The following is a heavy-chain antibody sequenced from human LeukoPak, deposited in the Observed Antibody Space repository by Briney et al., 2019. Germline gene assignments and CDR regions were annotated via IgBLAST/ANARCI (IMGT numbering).Heavy chain of an antibody. J-gene: IGHJ5*02. V-gene: IGHV4-59*01. CDR1: GGSISNYY. CDR2: IYYSGST. Sequence: SETLSLTCTVSGGSISNYYWSWIRQPPGKGLEWIGYIYYSGSTNYNPSLKSRVTISVDTSKNQLSLKMTSVTAADMAVYYCARRYTTSTWSFDPWGQGTLVTVSS. CDR3: ARRYTTSTWSFDP. D-gene: IGHD6-6*01.